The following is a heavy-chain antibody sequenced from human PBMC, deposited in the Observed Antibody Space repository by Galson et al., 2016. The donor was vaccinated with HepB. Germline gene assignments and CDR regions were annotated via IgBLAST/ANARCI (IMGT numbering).Heavy chain of an antibody. CDR2: INNYNGNT. Sequence: SVKVSCKAPGYSFINYDISWVRQAPGQGLEWMGWINNYNGNTNYAQKLQGRVTMTTDTSTNKAYRELRSLRTDDTAVYYCARWIKKYYYYMDVWGKGTTVTISS. V-gene: IGHV1-18*04. CDR1: GYSFINYD. CDR3: ARWIKKYYYYMDV. D-gene: IGHD2-2*03. J-gene: IGHJ6*03.